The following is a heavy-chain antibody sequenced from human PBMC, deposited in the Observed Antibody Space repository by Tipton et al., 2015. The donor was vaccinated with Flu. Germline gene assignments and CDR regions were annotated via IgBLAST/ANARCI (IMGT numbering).Heavy chain of an antibody. CDR2: VHTAGST. J-gene: IGHJ6*02. Sequence: GLVKPSQTLTLTCTVSGGSISSGNYHWNWIRQPAGTGLQWIGHVHTAGSTNYNPSLKSRVTISVDTSKNQLSLKPTSVTAADTAVYYCARRASALVAGYYYGIDVWGQGTTVTVSS. V-gene: IGHV4-61*02. CDR3: ARRASALVAGYYYGIDV. CDR1: GGSISSGNYH. D-gene: IGHD2-15*01.